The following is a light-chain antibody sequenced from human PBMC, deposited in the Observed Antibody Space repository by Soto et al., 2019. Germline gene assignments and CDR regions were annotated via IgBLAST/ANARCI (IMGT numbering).Light chain of an antibody. CDR2: DAS. CDR1: QSVSSSY. CDR3: QQYGSSPTWT. J-gene: IGKJ1*01. Sequence: EIVLTQSPGTLSLSPGERATLSCRASQSVSSSYLAWYQQKPGQAPRLLIYDASNRASGIPPRFSGSGSGTDFTLTISRLEPEDFAVYYCQQYGSSPTWTFGQGTNVDIK. V-gene: IGKV3-20*01.